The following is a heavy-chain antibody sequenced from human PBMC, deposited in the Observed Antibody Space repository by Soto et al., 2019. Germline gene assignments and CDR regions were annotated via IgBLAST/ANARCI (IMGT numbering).Heavy chain of an antibody. CDR1: GYAFTGYS. V-gene: IGHV1-2*02. CDR2: INPSSSGT. J-gene: IGHJ4*02. CDR3: ARDLGGLGDLFDT. D-gene: IGHD3-16*01. Sequence: QVQLVQSGAEVKIPGASVKVSCKASGYAFTGYSLHWVRQAPGQGLEWMAWINPSSSGTFYVQNFKGRVTVTRDAYISTAYREQSSMRSDETAVYYCARDLGGLGDLFDTGGEGTMVTVSS.